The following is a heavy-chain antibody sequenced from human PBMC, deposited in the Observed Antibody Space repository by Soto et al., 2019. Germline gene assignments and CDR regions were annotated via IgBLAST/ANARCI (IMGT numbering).Heavy chain of an antibody. V-gene: IGHV3-48*01. Sequence: GGSLRLSCAASGFTFSSYSMNWVRQAPXKGLEWVSYISSSSSTIYYADSVKGRFTISRDNSKNTLYLQMNSLRAEDTAVYYCAKDLFPSSRIYYYGMDAWGQGTMVTVSS. CDR3: AKDLFPSSRIYYYGMDA. J-gene: IGHJ6*02. CDR2: ISSSSSTI. CDR1: GFTFSSYS. D-gene: IGHD2-21*01.